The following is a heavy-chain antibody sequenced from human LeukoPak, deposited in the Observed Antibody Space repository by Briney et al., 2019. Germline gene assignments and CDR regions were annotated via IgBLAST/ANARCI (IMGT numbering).Heavy chain of an antibody. CDR2: ISGSGGST. D-gene: IGHD3-16*02. V-gene: IGHV3-23*01. J-gene: IGHJ4*02. CDR1: GFTFSSYA. Sequence: GGSLRLSCAASGFTFSSYAMSWVRQAPGKGLEWVSAISGSGGSTYYADSVKGRFTISRDDSKNTLYLQMNSLRAEDTAVYYCAHDKVYDYVWGSYRILDYWGQGTLVTVSS. CDR3: AHDKVYDYVWGSYRILDY.